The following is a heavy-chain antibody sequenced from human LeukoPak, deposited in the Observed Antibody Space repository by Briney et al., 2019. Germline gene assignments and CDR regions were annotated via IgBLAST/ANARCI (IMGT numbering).Heavy chain of an antibody. CDR3: ASSSSGDILTGYDLDY. V-gene: IGHV4-61*01. CDR2: IYYSGNT. J-gene: IGHJ4*02. D-gene: IGHD3-9*01. Sequence: SETLSLTCTVSGASVSSGYYYWSWIRQPPGKGLEWFGYIYYSGNTNYNPSLKSRVTISVDTSKNQFSLKLSSVTAADTAVYYCASSSSGDILTGYDLDYWGQGTLVTVSS. CDR1: GASVSSGYYY.